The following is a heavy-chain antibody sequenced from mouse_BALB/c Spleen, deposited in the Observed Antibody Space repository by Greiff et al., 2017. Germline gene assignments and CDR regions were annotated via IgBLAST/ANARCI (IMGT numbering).Heavy chain of an antibody. J-gene: IGHJ4*01. CDR2: ISSGGSYT. V-gene: IGHV5-9-3*01. CDR1: GFTFSSYA. Sequence: EVQGVESGGGLVKPGGSLKLSCAASGFTFSSYAMSWVRQTPEKRLEWVATISSGGSYTYYPDSVKGRFTISRDNAKNTLYLQMSSLRSEDTAMYYCARHEGDLLRLPNYAMDYWGQGTSVTVSS. CDR3: ARHEGDLLRLPNYAMDY. D-gene: IGHD1-2*01.